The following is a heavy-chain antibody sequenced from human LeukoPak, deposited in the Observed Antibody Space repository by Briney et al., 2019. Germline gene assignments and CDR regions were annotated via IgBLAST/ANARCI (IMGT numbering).Heavy chain of an antibody. V-gene: IGHV3-74*01. Sequence: PGGSLRLSCAASGFTFSRLWMHWVRQTPGKGLVWVSHINSDGSGTTYADSVKGRFTISRDNAKNTLYLQMNTLRAEDTAVYFCARGLYYAMDVWGQGTTVIVSS. CDR2: INSDGSGT. J-gene: IGHJ6*02. CDR3: ARGLYYAMDV. CDR1: GFTFSRLW.